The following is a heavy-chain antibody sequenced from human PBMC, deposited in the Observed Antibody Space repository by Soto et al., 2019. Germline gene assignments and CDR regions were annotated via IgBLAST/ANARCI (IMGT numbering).Heavy chain of an antibody. CDR2: IYYSGNT. CDR1: AGSLSSGNYY. D-gene: IGHD6-6*01. Sequence: KTSETLSLTCTVSAGSLSSGNYYWSWIRQHPGKGLEWIGYIYYSGNTYYNPSLKRRVTISLDTSKNQFSLKLNSETAADTAVYFCASYGQLVQSFDYWGQGTLVTVSS. J-gene: IGHJ4*02. CDR3: ASYGQLVQSFDY. V-gene: IGHV4-31*03.